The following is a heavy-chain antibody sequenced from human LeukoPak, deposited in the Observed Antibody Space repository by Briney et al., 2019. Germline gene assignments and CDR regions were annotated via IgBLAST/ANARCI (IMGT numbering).Heavy chain of an antibody. CDR3: ARITDYYGMDV. Sequence: GGSLRLSCAASGFTFSSYWMSWARQAPGKGLEWVANIKQDGSEKYYVDSVKGRFTISRDNARNSLYLQMNSLRAEDTAVYYCARITDYYGMDVWGQGTTVTVSS. CDR1: GFTFSSYW. V-gene: IGHV3-7*05. J-gene: IGHJ6*02. D-gene: IGHD3-10*01. CDR2: IKQDGSEK.